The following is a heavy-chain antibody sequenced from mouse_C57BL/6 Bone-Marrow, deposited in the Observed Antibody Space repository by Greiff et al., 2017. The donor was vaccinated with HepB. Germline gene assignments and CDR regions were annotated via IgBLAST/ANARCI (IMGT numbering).Heavy chain of an antibody. CDR1: GYTFTDYY. CDR2: INPYNGGT. J-gene: IGHJ2*01. CDR3: ASGDYYGSSFFFDY. Sequence: EVQLQQSGPVLVKPGASVKMSCKASGYTFTDYYMNWVKQSHGKSLEWIGVINPYNGGTSYNQKFKGKATLTVDKSSSTAYMELNSLTSEDSAVYYCASGDYYGSSFFFDYWGQGTTLTVSS. D-gene: IGHD1-1*01. V-gene: IGHV1-19*01.